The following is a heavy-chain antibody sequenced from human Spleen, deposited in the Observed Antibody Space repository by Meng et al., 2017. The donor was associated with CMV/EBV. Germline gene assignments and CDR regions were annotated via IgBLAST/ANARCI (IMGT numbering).Heavy chain of an antibody. V-gene: IGHV3-9*01. D-gene: IGHD3/OR15-3a*01. CDR1: GFTFDDYA. CDR3: AKDVRRTGTYYFYFSMDV. CDR2: INWRGDDV. J-gene: IGHJ6*02. Sequence: SLKISCTASGFTFDDYAIYWVRQTPGKGLEWVSRINWRGDDVHYADSVKGRFTISRDNGKDSVFLQMNSLRTEDTALYYCAKDVRRTGTYYFYFSMDVWGQGTTVTVS.